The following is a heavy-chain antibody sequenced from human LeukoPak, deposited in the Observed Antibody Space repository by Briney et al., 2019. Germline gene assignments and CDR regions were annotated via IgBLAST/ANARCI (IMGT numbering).Heavy chain of an antibody. J-gene: IGHJ5*02. D-gene: IGHD6-13*01. CDR1: GFTFGDYA. V-gene: IGHV3-49*03. Sequence: GGSLRLSCTGSGFTFGDYAMGWFRRAPGKGLEWVGFIRSRAHGGTTEYAASVKGRFTISRENSKSIAYLQMNSLKTGDTAVYFCSREILSEYSTRWYDYFDPWGQGTLVTVSS. CDR2: IRSRAHGGTT. CDR3: SREILSEYSTRWYDYFDP.